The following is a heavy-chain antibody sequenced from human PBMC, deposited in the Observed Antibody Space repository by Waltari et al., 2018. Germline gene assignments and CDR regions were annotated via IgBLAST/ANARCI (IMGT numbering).Heavy chain of an antibody. Sequence: EVQLVESGGGLAQPGGSLGLPCAASGFTLRAYSMNWVRQAPGKGVEWLSYISGSSFTIYYADSVKGRFTISRDNAENSVYLQMNSLRAEDTAVYYCARDVGYCSGGSCPAMDVWGKGTTVTISS. J-gene: IGHJ6*04. CDR2: ISGSSFTI. D-gene: IGHD2-15*01. CDR1: GFTLRAYS. V-gene: IGHV3-48*04. CDR3: ARDVGYCSGGSCPAMDV.